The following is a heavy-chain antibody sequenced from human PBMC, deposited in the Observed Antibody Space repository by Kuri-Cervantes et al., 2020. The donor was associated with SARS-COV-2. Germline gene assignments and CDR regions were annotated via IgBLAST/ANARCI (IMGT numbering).Heavy chain of an antibody. J-gene: IGHJ4*02. D-gene: IGHD2/OR15-2a*01. CDR3: ARDFLGHFDF. CDR1: GFTVSSNY. V-gene: IGHV3-48*02. CDR2: ISTTSSTI. Sequence: GESLKISCAASGFTVSSNYMNWVRQAPGKRLEWLSYISTTSSTIDYADSVKGRFTISRDNAENSLYLQMNSLRDEDTAVYYCARDFLGHFDFWGQGTLVTVSS.